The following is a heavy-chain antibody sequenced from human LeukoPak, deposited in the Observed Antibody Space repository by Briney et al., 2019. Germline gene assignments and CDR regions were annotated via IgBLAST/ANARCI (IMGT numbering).Heavy chain of an antibody. J-gene: IGHJ6*04. CDR1: AGSFSGQA. CDR3: ARGMRSHYYDYTGLYYYCLDL. V-gene: IGHV1-69*05. D-gene: IGHD3-16*01. Sequence: ASVKVSCKASAGSFSGQAVTWVRQAPGQGLECLGRIIPIFGSTEYAQKFQGRVTITTDKSATTAYMELTSLRSDDTAVYYCARGMRSHYYDYTGLYYYCLDLWGKGTMVTVSS. CDR2: IIPIFGST.